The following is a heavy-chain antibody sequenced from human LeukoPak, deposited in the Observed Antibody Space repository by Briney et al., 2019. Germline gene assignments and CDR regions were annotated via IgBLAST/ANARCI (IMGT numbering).Heavy chain of an antibody. Sequence: ASVKVSCKASGYTFIGYYMHWVRQAPGQGVEWMGWINPNSGGTNYAQKFQGRVTMTRDTSISTAYMELSRLRSDDTAVYYCAGTPRGTMVRGERRFDPWGQGTLVTVSS. CDR2: INPNSGGT. D-gene: IGHD3-10*01. CDR3: AGTPRGTMVRGERRFDP. J-gene: IGHJ5*02. V-gene: IGHV1-2*02. CDR1: GYTFIGYY.